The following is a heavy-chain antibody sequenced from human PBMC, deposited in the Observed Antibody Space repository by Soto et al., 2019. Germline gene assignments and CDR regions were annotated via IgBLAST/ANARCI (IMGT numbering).Heavy chain of an antibody. CDR3: AREYCSSASCYGPDF. CDR1: GYSLTSYV. V-gene: IGHV1-18*01. CDR2: ISGHDGNT. J-gene: IGHJ4*02. D-gene: IGHD2-2*01. Sequence: GASVKVSCKASGYSLTSYVISWVRQAPGQGLEWMGWISGHDGNTKYTQKLQGRVTVTTDTSTSTAYMDLRSLRSDDTAVYYCAREYCSSASCYGPDFWSQGTLVTVSS.